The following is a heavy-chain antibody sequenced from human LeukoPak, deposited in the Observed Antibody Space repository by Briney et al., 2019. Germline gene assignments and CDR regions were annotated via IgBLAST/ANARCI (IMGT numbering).Heavy chain of an antibody. D-gene: IGHD5-12*01. V-gene: IGHV3-73*01. CDR2: IRSKANSYAT. CDR3: AKGRDYDLFDP. Sequence: GGSLRLSCAASGFTFSGSAMHWVRQASGKGLEWVGRIRSKANSYATAYAASVKGRFTISRDDSKNTAYLQMNSLKTEDTAVYYCAKGRDYDLFDPWGQGTLVTVSS. J-gene: IGHJ5*02. CDR1: GFTFSGSA.